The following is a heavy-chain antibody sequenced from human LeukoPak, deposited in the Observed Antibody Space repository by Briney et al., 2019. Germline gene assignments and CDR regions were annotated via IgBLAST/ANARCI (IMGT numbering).Heavy chain of an antibody. CDR2: ISYDGSNK. CDR1: GFTFSSYA. V-gene: IGHV3-30*04. D-gene: IGHD3-10*01. Sequence: GGSLGLSCAASGFTFSSYAMHWVRQAPGKGLEWVAVISYDGSNKYYADSVKGRFTISRDNSKNTLYLQMNSLRAEDTAVYYCARDFRGRGAFDIWGQGTMVTVSS. J-gene: IGHJ3*02. CDR3: ARDFRGRGAFDI.